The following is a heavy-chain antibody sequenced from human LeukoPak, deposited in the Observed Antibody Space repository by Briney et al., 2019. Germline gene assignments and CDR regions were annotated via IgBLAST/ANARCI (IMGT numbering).Heavy chain of an antibody. J-gene: IGHJ4*02. CDR3: AATPDYFNY. D-gene: IGHD5-12*01. CDR1: GFTFSSYG. V-gene: IGHV3-30*03. CDR2: ISFDGSNK. Sequence: PGRSLRLSCAASGFTFSSYGMHWVRQAPGKGLEWVTVISFDGSNKYYADSVKGRFTISRDNSKNTLYLQMNSLRAEDTAVYYCAATPDYFNYWGQGTLVTVSS.